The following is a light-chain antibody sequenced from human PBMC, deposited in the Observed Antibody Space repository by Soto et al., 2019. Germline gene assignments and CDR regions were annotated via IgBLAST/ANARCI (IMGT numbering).Light chain of an antibody. J-gene: IGLJ1*01. Sequence: QAVVTQPPSASGTPGQRVTISCSGGSSNIGSNPVNWYQQLPGTAPKLLIYGNIVRPSGVPDRFSGSKSGTSASLAISGLQSEDEAEYYCAAWDDGLNGPLYVFGPGTKLPVL. CDR2: GNI. CDR1: SSNIGSNP. V-gene: IGLV1-44*01. CDR3: AAWDDGLNGPLYV.